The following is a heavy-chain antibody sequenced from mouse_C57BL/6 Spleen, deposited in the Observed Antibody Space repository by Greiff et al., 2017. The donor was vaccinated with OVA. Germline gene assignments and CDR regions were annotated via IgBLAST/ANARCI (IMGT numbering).Heavy chain of an antibody. CDR3: ARSYAMDY. CDR2: IDPEDGET. Sequence: DVKLQESGAELVKPGASVKLSCTASGFNIKDYYLHWVKQRTEQGLEWIGRIDPEDGETKYAPKFPGKATITADTASNTAYLQLSSLTSEDTAVYYCARSYAMDYWGQGTSVTVSS. V-gene: IGHV14-2*01. CDR1: GFNIKDYY. J-gene: IGHJ4*01.